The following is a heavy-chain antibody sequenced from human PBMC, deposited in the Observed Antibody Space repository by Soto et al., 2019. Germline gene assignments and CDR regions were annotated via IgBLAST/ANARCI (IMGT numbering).Heavy chain of an antibody. Sequence: WESLKIYCRSYGYSFTRYWIGWVRQMPGKGLEWMGIIYPGDSDTRYSPSFQGQVTISADKSISTAYLQWSSLKASDTAMYYCARHRDGMDVWGKGTTVTVTS. CDR2: IYPGDSDT. V-gene: IGHV5-51*01. CDR1: GYSFTRYW. J-gene: IGHJ6*04. CDR3: ARHRDGMDV. D-gene: IGHD3-10*01.